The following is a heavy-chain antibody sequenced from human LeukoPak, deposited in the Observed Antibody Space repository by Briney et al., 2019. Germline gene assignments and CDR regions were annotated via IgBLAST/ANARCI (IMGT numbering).Heavy chain of an antibody. CDR2: ISAYNGNT. CDR3: ARGGGYGDYSNYYYYYYMDV. D-gene: IGHD4-17*01. J-gene: IGHJ6*03. Sequence: ASVKVSCKASGYTFTSYGISWVRQAPGQGLEWMGWISAYNGNTNYAQKLQGRVTITRNTSISTAYMELSSLRSEDTAVYYCARGGGYGDYSNYYYYYYMDVWGKGTTVTVSS. V-gene: IGHV1-18*01. CDR1: GYTFTSYG.